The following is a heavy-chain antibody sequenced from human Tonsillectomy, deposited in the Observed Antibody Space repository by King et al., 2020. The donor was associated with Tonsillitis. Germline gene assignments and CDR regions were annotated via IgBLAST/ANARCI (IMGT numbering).Heavy chain of an antibody. V-gene: IGHV4-34*01. CDR3: ARGMEERITMIVVVYYFDY. CDR2: INHSGST. J-gene: IGHJ4*01. CDR1: GGSFSGYY. D-gene: IGHD3-22*01. Sequence: VQLQQWGAGLLKPSETLSLTCAVYGGSFSGYYWSWIRQPPGKGLEWIGEINHSGSTNYNPSLKSRVTISVDTSKNQFSLKLSSVTAADTAVYYCARGMEERITMIVVVYYFDYWGHGTLVTVSS.